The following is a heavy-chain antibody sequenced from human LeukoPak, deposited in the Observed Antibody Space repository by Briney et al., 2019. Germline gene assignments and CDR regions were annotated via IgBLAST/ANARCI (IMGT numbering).Heavy chain of an antibody. CDR1: GYTFTSYY. V-gene: IGHV1-46*01. CDR2: INPSGGST. J-gene: IGHJ6*02. Sequence: ASVKVSCKASGYTFTSYYMHWVRQAPGQGLEWMGIINPSGGSTSYAQKFQGRVTMTRDTSTSTVYMELSSLRSEDTAVYYCARDFIGYYDILTDENYYYYGMDVWGQGTTVTVSS. CDR3: ARDFIGYYDILTDENYYYYGMDV. D-gene: IGHD3-9*01.